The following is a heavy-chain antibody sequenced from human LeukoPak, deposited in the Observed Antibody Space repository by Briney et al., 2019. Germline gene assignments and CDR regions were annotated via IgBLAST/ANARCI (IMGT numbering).Heavy chain of an antibody. CDR1: GHTFTSYG. CDR2: ISAYNGNT. Sequence: ASVKVSCKASGHTFTSYGISWVRQAPGQGLEWMGWISAYNGNTNYAQKLQGRVTMTTDTSTSTAYMELRSLRSDDTAVYYCARAGGSGSYYDYYYMDVWGKGTTVTVSS. D-gene: IGHD3-10*01. V-gene: IGHV1-18*01. J-gene: IGHJ6*03. CDR3: ARAGGSGSYYDYYYMDV.